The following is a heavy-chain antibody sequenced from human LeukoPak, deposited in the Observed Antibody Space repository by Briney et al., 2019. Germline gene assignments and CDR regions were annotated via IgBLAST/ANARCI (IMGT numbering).Heavy chain of an antibody. J-gene: IGHJ4*02. CDR2: IYYSGST. CDR1: GGSISSGDYY. V-gene: IGHV4-30-4*01. Sequence: SETLSLTCTVSGGSISSGDYYRSWIRQPPGKGLEWIGYIYYSGSTYYNPSLKSRVTISVDTSKNQFSLKLSSVTAADTAVYYCASYYYGSGSSNFDYWGQGTLVTVSS. CDR3: ASYYYGSGSSNFDY. D-gene: IGHD3-10*01.